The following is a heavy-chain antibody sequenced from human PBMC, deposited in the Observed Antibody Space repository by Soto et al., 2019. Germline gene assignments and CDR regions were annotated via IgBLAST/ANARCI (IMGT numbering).Heavy chain of an antibody. V-gene: IGHV3-66*01. CDR1: GFTVSSNY. CDR2: IYRGGNT. J-gene: IGHJ4*02. CDR3: ARDPLGPLTTVNV. Sequence: EVQLVESGGGLVQPGESLRLSCAVSGFTVSSNYMSWVRQAPGKGLEWVSVIYRGGNTFYTDSVKGRFTISRDNSNNTMYLQMTSLRVADTAVYYCARDPLGPLTTVNVWGQGTLVTVSS. D-gene: IGHD4-17*01.